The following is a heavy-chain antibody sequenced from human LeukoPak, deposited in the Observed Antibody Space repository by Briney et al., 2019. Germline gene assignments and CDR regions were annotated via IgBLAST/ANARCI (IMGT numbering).Heavy chain of an antibody. J-gene: IGHJ5*01. CDR3: VRHDGRGGATMGAFDS. V-gene: IGHV4-39*01. CDR2: IYYGQTI. D-gene: IGHD4/OR15-4a*01. CDR1: VASISSSSHH. Sequence: SETLSLTCTISVASISSSSHHWGWIRQPPGKGLEWIGSIYYGQTIYYNPSLNSRVTISVVTSKDQFTLQLNSVTAADTAVYYCVRHDGRGGATMGAFDSWGQGSLVTVSS.